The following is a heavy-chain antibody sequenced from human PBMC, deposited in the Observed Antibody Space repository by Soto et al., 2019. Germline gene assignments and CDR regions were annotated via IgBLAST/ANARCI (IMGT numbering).Heavy chain of an antibody. Sequence: SETLALTYTVCGDSVSRGRHYGNWIGQPPGRGVGGIGDVYNIGGTNYRPSLKSRVTMSVDTSKNKFSLKLSSVTAAETAVYYCARGYCSGGGCYIGSLVYWGQGTLVTVSS. V-gene: IGHV4-61*01. CDR2: VYNIGGT. CDR3: ARGYCSGGGCYIGSLVY. J-gene: IGHJ4*02. CDR1: GDSVSRGRHY. D-gene: IGHD2-15*01.